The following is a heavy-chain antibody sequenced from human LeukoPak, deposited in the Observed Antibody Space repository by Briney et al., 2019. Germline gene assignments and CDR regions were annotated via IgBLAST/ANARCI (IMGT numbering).Heavy chain of an antibody. V-gene: IGHV3-33*01. CDR3: ARDSAAVAGRTYYYYMDV. D-gene: IGHD6-19*01. Sequence: PGGSLRLSCAASGFTFSSYGMHWVRQAPGKGLEWVAVIWYDGSNKYYADSVKGRFTISRDNSKNTLYLQMNSLRAEDTAVYYCARDSAAVAGRTYYYYMDVWGKGTTVTVSS. CDR2: IWYDGSNK. J-gene: IGHJ6*03. CDR1: GFTFSSYG.